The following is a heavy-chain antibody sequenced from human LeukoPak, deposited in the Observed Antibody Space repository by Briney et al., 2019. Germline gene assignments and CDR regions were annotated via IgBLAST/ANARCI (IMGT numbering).Heavy chain of an antibody. CDR1: GFTFGDFA. V-gene: IGHV3-49*04. J-gene: IGHJ4*02. Sequence: GGSLRLSCTASGFTFGDFAMSWVRQAPGKGLEWVGFIRTKAYGGTTEYAASVKGRFTISRDDSKSIAYLQMNSLKTEDTAVYYCTRGRGYTYGYCFDYRGKGTLVTVSS. D-gene: IGHD5-18*01. CDR2: IRTKAYGGTT. CDR3: TRGRGYTYGYCFDY.